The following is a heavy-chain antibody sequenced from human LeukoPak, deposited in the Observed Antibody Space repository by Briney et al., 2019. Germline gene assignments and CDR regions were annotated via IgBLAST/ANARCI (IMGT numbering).Heavy chain of an antibody. V-gene: IGHV3-11*01. D-gene: IGHD6-13*01. Sequence: PGGSLRLSCAASGFTFSDYYMSWVRQAPGKGLEWVSCISSSGSTIYYADSVKGRFTISRDNAKNSLYLQMNSLRAEDTAVYYCARDPPLKESSNWFDPWGQGTLVTVSS. CDR3: ARDPPLKESSNWFDP. CDR1: GFTFSDYY. CDR2: ISSSGSTI. J-gene: IGHJ5*02.